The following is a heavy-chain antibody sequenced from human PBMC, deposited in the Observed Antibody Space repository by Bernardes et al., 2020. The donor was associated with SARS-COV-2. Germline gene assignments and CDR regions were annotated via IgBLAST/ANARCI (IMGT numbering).Heavy chain of an antibody. Sequence: GYLGLAWSASGCTFGNALRIWVRQARGKGREWVGRIKSKTDGGTTDYAAPVKGRFTISRDDSKNTLYLQMNSLKTEDTAVYYCTTGGAITIIGVVIVMDAFDIWGEGTMVTVSS. CDR3: TTGGAITIIGVVIVMDAFDI. J-gene: IGHJ3*02. CDR1: GCTFGNAL. CDR2: IKSKTDGGTT. V-gene: IGHV3-15*01. D-gene: IGHD3-3*01.